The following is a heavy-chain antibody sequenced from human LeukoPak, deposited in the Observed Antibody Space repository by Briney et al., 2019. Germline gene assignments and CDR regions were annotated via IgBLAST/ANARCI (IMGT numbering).Heavy chain of an antibody. D-gene: IGHD3-22*01. CDR3: ARRYYDSSGYVFDY. CDR2: IYYSGST. CDR1: GASINNYF. Sequence: SETLSLTCSVSGASINNYFWSWIRQPPGKGLEWIGYIYYSGSTNYNPSLKSRVTISVDTSKNQFSLKLSSVTAADTAVYYCARRYYDSSGYVFDYWGQGTLVTVSS. J-gene: IGHJ4*02. V-gene: IGHV4-59*08.